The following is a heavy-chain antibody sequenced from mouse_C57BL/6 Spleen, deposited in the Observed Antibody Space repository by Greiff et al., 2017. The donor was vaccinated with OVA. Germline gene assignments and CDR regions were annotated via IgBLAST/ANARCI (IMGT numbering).Heavy chain of an antibody. D-gene: IGHD2-4*01. CDR2: INTSSGYT. CDR3: ARSDYDYPFAY. J-gene: IGHJ3*01. Sequence: QVQLKESGAELARPGASVKMSCKASGYTFTSYTMHWVKQRPGQGLEWIGYINTSSGYTKYNQKFKDKATLTADKSSSTAYMQLSSLTSEDAAVYYCARSDYDYPFAYWGQGTLVTVSA. V-gene: IGHV1-4*01. CDR1: GYTFTSYT.